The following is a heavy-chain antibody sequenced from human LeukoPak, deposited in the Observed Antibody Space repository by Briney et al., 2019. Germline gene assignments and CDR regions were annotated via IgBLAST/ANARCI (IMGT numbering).Heavy chain of an antibody. CDR1: GYTFTSHD. CDR2: MNPNSSDS. Sequence: GASVKVSCTASGYTFTSHDINWVRQATGQGLEWMGWMNPNSSDSGYVQKFQGRVTMTRDTAISTAYMELSSLRSDDTAVYYCVATGYDGFDIWGQGTMVTVSS. J-gene: IGHJ3*02. V-gene: IGHV1-8*01. D-gene: IGHD5-12*01. CDR3: VATGYDGFDI.